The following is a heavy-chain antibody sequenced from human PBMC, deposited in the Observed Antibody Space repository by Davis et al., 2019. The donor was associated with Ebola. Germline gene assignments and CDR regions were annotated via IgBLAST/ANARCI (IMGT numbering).Heavy chain of an antibody. D-gene: IGHD3-22*01. CDR1: GGSISSYY. CDR3: ARRVWDSSGLDAFDI. J-gene: IGHJ3*02. Sequence: PSETLSLTCTVSGGSISSYYWSWIRQPAGKGLEWIGRIYTSGSTNYNPSLKSRVTMSIDTSKNQFSLKLSSVTAADTAVYYCARRVWDSSGLDAFDIWGQGTMVTVSS. CDR2: IYTSGST. V-gene: IGHV4-4*07.